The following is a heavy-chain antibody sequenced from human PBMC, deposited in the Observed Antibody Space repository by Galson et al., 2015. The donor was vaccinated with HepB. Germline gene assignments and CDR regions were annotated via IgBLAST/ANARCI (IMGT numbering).Heavy chain of an antibody. Sequence: SLRLSCAVSGFSVDSRAMSWVRQAQGKSLEWLSSISNNAGKTYYAGSVRGRFTISRDESTNSVFLQMDSLRADDTAVYYCAKHHPSSGWPAFDYWSQGALVIVSS. D-gene: IGHD6-19*01. CDR1: GFSVDSRA. CDR2: ISNNAGKT. J-gene: IGHJ4*02. V-gene: IGHV3-23*01. CDR3: AKHHPSSGWPAFDY.